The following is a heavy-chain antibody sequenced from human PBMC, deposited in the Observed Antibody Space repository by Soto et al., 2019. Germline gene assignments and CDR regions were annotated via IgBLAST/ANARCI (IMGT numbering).Heavy chain of an antibody. D-gene: IGHD3-22*01. Sequence: ENLSLTCTVSNCSISPYYWSWIPQSSGRGLEWIGYIYYAGSFTYNPSLKSRVTISLNTSKNEVSLRLTSVTAADTAVYYCARLGGYYQALDSWGQGTLVTVSS. J-gene: IGHJ4*02. CDR2: IYYAGSF. CDR1: NCSISPYY. CDR3: ARLGGYYQALDS. V-gene: IGHV4-59*08.